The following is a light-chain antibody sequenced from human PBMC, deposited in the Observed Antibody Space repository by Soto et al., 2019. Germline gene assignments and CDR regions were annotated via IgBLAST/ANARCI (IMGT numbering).Light chain of an antibody. CDR2: DAS. CDR3: QQYEDLPQT. Sequence: DIQMTQSPSSLSASVGDSVTISCQSRQDINNFLNWYQQKPGKHPQLLIYDASTLEKGVPSRFSGAGSGADFSFTISNLQPEDSATYYCQQYEDLPQTFGQGTKVEIK. CDR1: QDINNF. J-gene: IGKJ1*01. V-gene: IGKV1-33*01.